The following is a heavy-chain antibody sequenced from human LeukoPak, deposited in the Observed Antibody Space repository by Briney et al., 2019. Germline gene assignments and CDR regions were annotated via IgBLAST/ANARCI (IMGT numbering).Heavy chain of an antibody. CDR3: ARNAL. Sequence: GGSLRLSCTVGGFTFSSHWMSWVRQAPGKGLEWVANIKQDGSEKYYVDSVKGRFTISRDNAKNSLYLQVSSLRDEDTAVYYCARNALWGQGTTVTVSS. CDR2: IKQDGSEK. V-gene: IGHV3-7*04. J-gene: IGHJ6*01. CDR1: GFTFSSHW.